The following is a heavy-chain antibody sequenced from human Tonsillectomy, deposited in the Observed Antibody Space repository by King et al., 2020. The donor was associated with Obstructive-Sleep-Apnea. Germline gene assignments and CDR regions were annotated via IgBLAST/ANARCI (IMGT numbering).Heavy chain of an antibody. CDR1: GYTFTSYD. Sequence: VQLVQSGAEVNKPGASVKVSCKASGYTFTSYDINWVRQATGQGLEWMGWMNPNSGNTGYAQKFQGRVTMTRNTSISTAYMELSSLRSEDTAVYYCARGCVKQWLGGDYYYYGMDVWGQGTTVTVSS. CDR3: ARGCVKQWLGGDYYYYGMDV. V-gene: IGHV1-8*01. J-gene: IGHJ6*02. CDR2: MNPNSGNT. D-gene: IGHD6-19*01.